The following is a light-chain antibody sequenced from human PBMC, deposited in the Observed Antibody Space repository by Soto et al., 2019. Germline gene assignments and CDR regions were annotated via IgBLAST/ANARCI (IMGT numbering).Light chain of an antibody. Sequence: QSALTQPASVSGSPGQSITISCTGSSSDVASHNLVSWYQQHPGKVPRLIIYADNRRPSGFSNRFSGSRSDNTASLTVSGLQAEDEADYYCCSYSHTSTYVFGSGTKLTVL. CDR1: SSDVASHNL. V-gene: IGLV2-23*01. J-gene: IGLJ1*01. CDR3: CSYSHTSTYV. CDR2: ADN.